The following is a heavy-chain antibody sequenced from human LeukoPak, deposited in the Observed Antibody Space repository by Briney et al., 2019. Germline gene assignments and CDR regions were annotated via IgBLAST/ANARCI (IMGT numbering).Heavy chain of an antibody. V-gene: IGHV3-30*18. CDR2: IADDGRAK. J-gene: IGHJ4*02. CDR1: GFTFRNYG. D-gene: IGHD3-10*01. Sequence: GRSLRLSCVVSGFTFRNYGMHWVRQAPGKGLEWVAVIADDGRAKFYADSVEGRFTISRDNSKNTLYLQMNSLRAEDTAVYYCAKEATWGEWYFDYWGQGTLVTVSS. CDR3: AKEATWGEWYFDY.